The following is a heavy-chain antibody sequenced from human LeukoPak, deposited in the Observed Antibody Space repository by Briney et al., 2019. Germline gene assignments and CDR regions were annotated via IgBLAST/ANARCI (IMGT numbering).Heavy chain of an antibody. J-gene: IGHJ5*02. CDR2: INHSGST. D-gene: IGHD7-27*01. CDR1: GGSFSGYY. CDR3: ARVRVRVNLGILSP. V-gene: IGHV4-34*01. Sequence: SETLSLTCAVYGGSFSGYYWSWIRQPPGKGLEWIGEINHSGSTNYNPSLKSRVTISVDTSKNQFSLKLSSVTAADTAVYYCARVRVRVNLGILSPWGQGTLVTVSS.